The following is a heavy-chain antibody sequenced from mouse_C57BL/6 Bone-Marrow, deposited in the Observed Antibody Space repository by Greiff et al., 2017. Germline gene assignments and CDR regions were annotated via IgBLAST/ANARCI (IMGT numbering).Heavy chain of an antibody. Sequence: EVKLQESGPELVKPGASVKISCKASGYSFTDYNMNWVKQSNGKSLEWIGVINPNYGTTSYNQKFKGKATLTVDQSSSTAYMQLNSLTSETSAVYYCARGYDYDYAMDYWGQGTSVTVSS. V-gene: IGHV1-39*01. D-gene: IGHD2-4*01. CDR3: ARGYDYDYAMDY. CDR1: GYSFTDYN. CDR2: INPNYGTT. J-gene: IGHJ4*01.